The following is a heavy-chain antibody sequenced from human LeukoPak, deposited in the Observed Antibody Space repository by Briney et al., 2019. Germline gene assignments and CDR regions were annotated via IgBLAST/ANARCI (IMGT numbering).Heavy chain of an antibody. CDR2: ISAYNGNT. CDR1: GYTFTSYG. J-gene: IGHJ4*02. V-gene: IGHV1-18*01. CDR3: ARHVPKTYYYDSSGFFFDY. Sequence: ASVKVSCKASGYTFTSYGISWVRQAPGQGLEWMGWISAYNGNTNYAQKLQGRVTMTTDSSTSTAYMELRSLRSDDTAVYYCARHVPKTYYYDSSGFFFDYWGQGTLVTVSS. D-gene: IGHD3-22*01.